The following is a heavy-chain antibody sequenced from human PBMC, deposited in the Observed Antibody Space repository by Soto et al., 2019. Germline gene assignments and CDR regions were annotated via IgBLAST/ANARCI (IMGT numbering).Heavy chain of an antibody. CDR3: ARDWVLGVVGGYYGMDV. D-gene: IGHD2-15*01. CDR1: GYTFTGYY. CDR2: INPNSGGT. J-gene: IGHJ6*02. V-gene: IGHV1-2*04. Sequence: ASVKVSCKASGYTFTGYYMHWVRQAPGQGLEWMGWINPNSGGTNYAQKFQGWVTMTRDTSISTAYMELSRLRSDDTAVYYCARDWVLGVVGGYYGMDVWGQGTTVTVSS.